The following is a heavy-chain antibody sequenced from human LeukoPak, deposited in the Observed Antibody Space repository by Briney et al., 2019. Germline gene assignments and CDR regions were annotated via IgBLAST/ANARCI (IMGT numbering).Heavy chain of an antibody. V-gene: IGHV4-4*02. J-gene: IGHJ4*02. CDR1: GGSISSNNW. CDR3: ARRVDSSSAEDYYFDY. D-gene: IGHD6-19*01. CDR2: IYHSGST. Sequence: PSETLSLTCAVSGGSISSNNWWSWVRQPPGKGLEWGGKIYHSGSTNYNSSFKSRVTISVDKSKNQFSLKLSSVSAADTAVYYCARRVDSSSAEDYYFDYWGQGTLVTVSS.